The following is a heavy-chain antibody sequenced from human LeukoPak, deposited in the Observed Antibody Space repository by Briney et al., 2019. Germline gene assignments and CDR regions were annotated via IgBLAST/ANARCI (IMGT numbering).Heavy chain of an antibody. CDR3: ASQRYYFDY. V-gene: IGHV4-59*08. J-gene: IGHJ4*02. CDR2: IYYSGST. Sequence: PSETLSLTCTVSGGSVSSYYWSWIRQPPGKGLEWIGYIYYSGSTNYNPSLKSRVTISVDTSKNQFSLKLSSVTAADTAVYYCASQRYYFDYWGQGTLVTVSS. CDR1: GGSVSSYY.